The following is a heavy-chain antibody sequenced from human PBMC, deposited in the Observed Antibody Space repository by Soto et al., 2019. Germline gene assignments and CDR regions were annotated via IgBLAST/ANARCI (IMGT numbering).Heavy chain of an antibody. D-gene: IGHD2-2*01. V-gene: IGHV4-59*08. J-gene: IGHJ6*03. CDR1: GGSISSYY. CDR2: IYYSGST. Sequence: SETLSLTCTVSGGSISSYYWSWIRQPPGKGLEWIGYIYYSGSTNYNPSLKSRVTISVDTSKNQFSLKLSSVTAADTAVYYCARGPASDYYYMDVCGKGTTVTVSS. CDR3: ARGPASDYYYMDV.